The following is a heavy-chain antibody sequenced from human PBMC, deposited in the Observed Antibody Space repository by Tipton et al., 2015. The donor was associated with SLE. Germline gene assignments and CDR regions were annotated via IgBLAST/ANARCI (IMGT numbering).Heavy chain of an antibody. CDR3: SRDLDAVLPALFDP. J-gene: IGHJ5*02. Sequence: SLRLSCAASGFTFSSYSMNWVRQAPGKGLEWVSSISSCSSYIYYADSVKGRFTISRDNAKNSLYLQMSNLRAGDTAVYYCSRDLDAVLPALFDPWGQGTLVTVSS. CDR2: ISSCSSYI. CDR1: GFTFSSYS. V-gene: IGHV3-21*01. D-gene: IGHD2-2*01.